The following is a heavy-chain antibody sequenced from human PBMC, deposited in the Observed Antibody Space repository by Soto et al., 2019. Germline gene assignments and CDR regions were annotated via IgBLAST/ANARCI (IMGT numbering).Heavy chain of an antibody. D-gene: IGHD1-26*01. V-gene: IGHV1-46*01. Sequence: WASVKVSCKASGYAFTSHYMHWVRHAPGQGPEWMGIINPSGSSPSYAQKFQGRLTLTSDTSTSTVYMELNSLTSDDTAVYYCARDPISGSPLKGAFDIWGQGTLVTVSS. CDR2: INPSGSSP. CDR1: GYAFTSHY. CDR3: ARDPISGSPLKGAFDI. J-gene: IGHJ3*02.